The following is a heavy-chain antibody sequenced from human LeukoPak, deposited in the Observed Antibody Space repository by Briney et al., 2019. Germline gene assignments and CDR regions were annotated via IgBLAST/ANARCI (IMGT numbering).Heavy chain of an antibody. CDR1: GFTFSRYA. D-gene: IGHD3-9*01. Sequence: GGSLRLSCVASGFTFSRYAMNWVRQAPGNGLEWVSVISGSGGSTYYADSVKGRFTISRDNSKNTLYLQMNSLRAEDTAVYYCAKDGLRYFDCLLMDWFDPWGQGTLVIVSS. J-gene: IGHJ5*02. CDR3: AKDGLRYFDCLLMDWFDP. CDR2: ISGSGGST. V-gene: IGHV3-23*01.